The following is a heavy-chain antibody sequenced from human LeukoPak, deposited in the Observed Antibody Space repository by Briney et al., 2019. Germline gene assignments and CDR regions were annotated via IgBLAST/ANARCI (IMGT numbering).Heavy chain of an antibody. CDR3: ATYGDSRRRDWYFDL. CDR2: ISGDGAT. J-gene: IGHJ2*01. V-gene: IGHV3-69-1*01. D-gene: IGHD4-17*01. CDR1: EFRFSSYD. Sequence: PGGSLRLSCAASEFRFSSYDMSWVRQTLEKGLEWVSSISGDGATFYADSVKGRFTISRDNAKNSLYLQMNSLRAEDTAVYYCATYGDSRRRDWYFDLWGRGTLVTVSS.